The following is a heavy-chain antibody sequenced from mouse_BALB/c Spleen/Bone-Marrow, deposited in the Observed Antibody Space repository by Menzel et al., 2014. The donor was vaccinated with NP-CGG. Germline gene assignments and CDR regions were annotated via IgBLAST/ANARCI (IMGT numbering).Heavy chain of an antibody. CDR3: ARLGYYGAMAY. CDR2: INPDSRTI. J-gene: IGHJ4*01. D-gene: IGHD1-1*01. Sequence: EVKLMESGGGLVQPGGSLKLSCAASGFDFSRFWMSWVRQAPGKGLEWIGEINPDSRTINYTPSLKDKFIISRDNAKNTLYLQMSKVRSEDTALYYCARLGYYGAMAYRGQGTSVTVSS. V-gene: IGHV4-1*02. CDR1: GFDFSRFW.